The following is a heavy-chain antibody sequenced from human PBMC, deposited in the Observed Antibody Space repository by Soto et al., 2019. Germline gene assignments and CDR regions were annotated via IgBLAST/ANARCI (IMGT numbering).Heavy chain of an antibody. CDR3: ARDQGYYDSSGYFDY. CDR2: ISSSGSII. V-gene: IGHV3-11*01. D-gene: IGHD3-22*01. J-gene: IGHJ4*02. CDR1: GXTFSDYY. Sequence: GSLRLSCAASGXTFSDYYMSWIRQAPGKGLEWVSYISSSGSIIYYADSVKGRFTISRDNARNSLYLQLNSLRAEDTAVYYCARDQGYYDSSGYFDYWGQGTLVTVSS.